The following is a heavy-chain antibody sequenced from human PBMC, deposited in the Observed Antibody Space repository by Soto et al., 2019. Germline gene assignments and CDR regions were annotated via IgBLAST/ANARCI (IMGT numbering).Heavy chain of an antibody. Sequence: EVQLVESGGGLGQPGGSLRLSCAASGFTFSSYSMNWVRQAPGKGLEWVSSISSSSSYIYYADSVKGRFTLSRDNAESELYRQMDSLGAEDTAVDYCASPGGQDYYCYGMDVCGQGTTLTVSS. V-gene: IGHV3-21*01. J-gene: IGHJ6*02. D-gene: IGHD2-15*01. CDR3: ASPGGQDYYCYGMDV. CDR2: ISSSSSYI. CDR1: GFTFSSYS.